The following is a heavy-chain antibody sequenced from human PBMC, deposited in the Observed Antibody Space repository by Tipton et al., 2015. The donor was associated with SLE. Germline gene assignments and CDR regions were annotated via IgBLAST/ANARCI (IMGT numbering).Heavy chain of an antibody. CDR2: FHHKGSS. D-gene: IGHD2-2*01. CDR3: AREYYSSPWYAFDI. Sequence: TLSLTCSVTGYSISSGYYWGWIRQPPGRGLEWIGSFHHKGSSYYSPSLGSRVTISGDTSRNQFSLTLSSVTAEDTAMYYCAREYYSSPWYAFDIWGRGTMVVVSS. CDR1: GYSISSGYY. V-gene: IGHV4-38-2*02. J-gene: IGHJ3*02.